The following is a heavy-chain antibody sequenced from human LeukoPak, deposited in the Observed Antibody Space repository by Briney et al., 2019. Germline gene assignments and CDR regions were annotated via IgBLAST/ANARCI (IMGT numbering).Heavy chain of an antibody. V-gene: IGHV3-11*01. J-gene: IGHJ4*02. Sequence: ISSSGSTIYYADSVKGRFTISRDNAKNSLYLQMNSLRAEDTAVYYCARDTNSSSWYSFDYWGQGTLVTVSS. D-gene: IGHD6-13*01. CDR2: ISSSGSTI. CDR3: ARDTNSSSWYSFDY.